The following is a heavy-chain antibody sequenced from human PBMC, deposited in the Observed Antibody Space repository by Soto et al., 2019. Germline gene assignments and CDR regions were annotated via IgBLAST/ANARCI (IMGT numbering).Heavy chain of an antibody. Sequence: PGGSLRLSCAASGFTFTNAWINWVRQAPGKGLEWVGRIKSKTDGGTTDYAEPVKGRFAISRDDSNNMVYLQMNSLKIEDTAVYYGTTDSYSTIIIVRFDYWGHGTLVTVSS. CDR3: TTDSYSTIIIVRFDY. CDR1: GFTFTNAW. D-gene: IGHD3-22*01. V-gene: IGHV3-15*07. J-gene: IGHJ4*01. CDR2: IKSKTDGGTT.